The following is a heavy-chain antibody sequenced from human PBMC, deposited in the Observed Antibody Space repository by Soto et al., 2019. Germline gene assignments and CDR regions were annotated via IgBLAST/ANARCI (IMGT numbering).Heavy chain of an antibody. J-gene: IGHJ5*02. V-gene: IGHV4-39*01. D-gene: IGHD4-17*01. Sequence: PSETLSLTCTVSGGSISSSSYYWGWIRQPPGKGLEWIGSIYYSGSTYYNPSLKSRVTISVDTSKNQFSLKLSSVTAADTAVYYCARHSTTVTHAWFDPWGQGTLVTVSS. CDR2: IYYSGST. CDR1: GGSISSSSYY. CDR3: ARHSTTVTHAWFDP.